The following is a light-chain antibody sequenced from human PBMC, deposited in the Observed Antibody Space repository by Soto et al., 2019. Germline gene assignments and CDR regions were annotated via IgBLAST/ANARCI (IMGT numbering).Light chain of an antibody. J-gene: IGLJ1*01. CDR3: SSYTSSSTLYV. CDR1: SSDVGGYNY. Sequence: QSALTQPASVSGSPGQSITISCTGTSSDVGGYNYVSWYQQHPGKAPQHMIYEVSNRPSGVSNRFSGSKSGNTASLTISGLQAEDEADYYCSSYTSSSTLYVFGTGTKLTVL. CDR2: EVS. V-gene: IGLV2-14*01.